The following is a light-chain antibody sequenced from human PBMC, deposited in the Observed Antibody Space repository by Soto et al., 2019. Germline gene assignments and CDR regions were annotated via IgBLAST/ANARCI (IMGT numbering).Light chain of an antibody. V-gene: IGKV1-39*01. CDR2: AAS. Sequence: DIQMTQSPSSLSASVGDRVTITCRASQSISSYLNWYQQKPGKAPTLLIYAASSLQSGVPSRFSGSGSGTDFTLTISSLQHEDFATYYCQQSYSTPLFGGGTKVEIK. J-gene: IGKJ4*01. CDR3: QQSYSTPL. CDR1: QSISSY.